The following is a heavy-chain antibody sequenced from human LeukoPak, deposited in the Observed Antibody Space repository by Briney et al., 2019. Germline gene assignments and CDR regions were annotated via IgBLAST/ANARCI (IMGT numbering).Heavy chain of an antibody. CDR1: GYSFTSYW. J-gene: IGHJ4*02. V-gene: IGHV5-51*01. CDR2: IYPGDSDT. CDR3: ARLVDGHSSGYYFDY. Sequence: GESLKISCKGSGYSFTSYWIGWVRQMPGKGLGWMGIIYPGDSDTRYSPSFQGQVTISADKSISTAYLQWSSLKASDTAVYYCARLVDGHSSGYYFDYWGQGTLVTVSS. D-gene: IGHD3-22*01.